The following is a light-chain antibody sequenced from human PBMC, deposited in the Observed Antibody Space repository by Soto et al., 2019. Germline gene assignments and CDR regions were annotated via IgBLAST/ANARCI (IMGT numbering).Light chain of an antibody. CDR2: GAS. Sequence: EIVMTQSPATLSVPPGERATLSCRASQSVSSNLAWYQQKPGQAPRLLIYGASTRATGIPARFSGSGSGTESTLTISSLQSEDFAVYYCQQYDNWPLTFGGGTKVEIK. CDR3: QQYDNWPLT. J-gene: IGKJ4*01. CDR1: QSVSSN. V-gene: IGKV3-15*01.